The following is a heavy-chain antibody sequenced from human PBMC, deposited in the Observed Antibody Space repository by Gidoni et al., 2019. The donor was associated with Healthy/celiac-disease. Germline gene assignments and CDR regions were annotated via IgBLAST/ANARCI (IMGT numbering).Heavy chain of an antibody. Sequence: EVQLLESGGGLVQPGGSLRLSCAASGFTFSSYAMSWVRQAPGKGLEWVSAISGSGGSTYYADSVKGRFTISRDNSKNTLYLQMNSLRAEDTAVYYCAKDGLTVTEIPYYYYGMDVWGQGTTVTVSS. J-gene: IGHJ6*02. CDR1: GFTFSSYA. D-gene: IGHD4-17*01. CDR3: AKDGLTVTEIPYYYYGMDV. V-gene: IGHV3-23*01. CDR2: ISGSGGST.